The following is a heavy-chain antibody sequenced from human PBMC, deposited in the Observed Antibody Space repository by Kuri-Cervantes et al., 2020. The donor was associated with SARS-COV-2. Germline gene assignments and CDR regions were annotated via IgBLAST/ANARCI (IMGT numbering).Heavy chain of an antibody. CDR1: GGSISSGDYY. CDR3: ARDPSVTFGMDV. CDR2: IYYSGST. D-gene: IGHD2-21*02. Sequence: SETLSLTCTVSGGSISSGDYYWSWIRQLPGKGLEWIGYIYYSGSTYYNPSLKSRVTISVDTSKNQFSLKLSSVTAADTAVYYCARDPSVTFGMDVRGQGTTVTVSS. J-gene: IGHJ6*02. V-gene: IGHV4-30-4*01.